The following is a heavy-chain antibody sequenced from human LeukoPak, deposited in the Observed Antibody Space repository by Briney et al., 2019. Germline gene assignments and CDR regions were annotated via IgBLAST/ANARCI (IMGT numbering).Heavy chain of an antibody. CDR1: GFSLSNNW. CDR3: ARPHHRNGFDM. CDR2: INPDGSNI. D-gene: IGHD4/OR15-4a*01. J-gene: IGHJ3*02. V-gene: IGHV3-74*01. Sequence: GGSLRLSCAASGFSLSNNWMHWIRQVPGKGLVWVSHINPDGSNIRYADSVKGRLTISRDNAKNTVYLQMNSLRVEDTAVYYCARPHHRNGFDMWGQGTRVTVSS.